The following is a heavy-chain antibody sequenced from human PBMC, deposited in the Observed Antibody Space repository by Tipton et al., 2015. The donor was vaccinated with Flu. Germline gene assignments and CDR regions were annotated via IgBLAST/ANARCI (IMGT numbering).Heavy chain of an antibody. D-gene: IGHD3-16*01. CDR1: GFTFSSYG. V-gene: IGHV3-30*18. CDR2: ISYDGTNK. CDR3: AKDKLVGWQRLGGSDFDN. Sequence: QVQLVQSGGGVVQSGRSLRLSCAASGFTFSSYGMHWVRQAPGKGLEWVSVISYDGTNKYYADSVKGRFTISRDNSKNTLYLQMNSLRTEGTAVYYCAKDKLVGWQRLGGSDFDNWGQGTLVTVSS. J-gene: IGHJ4*02.